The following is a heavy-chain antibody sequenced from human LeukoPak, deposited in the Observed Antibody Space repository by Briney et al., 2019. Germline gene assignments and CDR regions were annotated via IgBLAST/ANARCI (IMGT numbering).Heavy chain of an antibody. CDR2: IYYSGST. V-gene: IGHV4-39*01. J-gene: IGHJ4*02. Sequence: SETLSLTCTVSGGSVSNTDFYWGWIRQPPGQRLQWIGNIYYSGSTYYNPSLNSRVTMSVDTSKNQFSLKMTSVTAADTAVYYCARLTKGRYFDYIFDYWGQGTLFTVSS. CDR1: GGSVSNTDFY. D-gene: IGHD3-9*01. CDR3: ARLTKGRYFDYIFDY.